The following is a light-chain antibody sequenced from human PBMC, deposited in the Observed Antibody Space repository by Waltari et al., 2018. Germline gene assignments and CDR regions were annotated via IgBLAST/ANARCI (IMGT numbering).Light chain of an antibody. Sequence: EIVLTQSPATLSLSPGERATLSCRASQSVSSYLAWYQQKPGQAPRLLLYDASNTATGIPARFSGSGSGTDFTLTISSLEPEDFAVYYCQQRSNWSWTFGQGTKVEIK. CDR2: DAS. V-gene: IGKV3-11*01. J-gene: IGKJ1*01. CDR1: QSVSSY. CDR3: QQRSNWSWT.